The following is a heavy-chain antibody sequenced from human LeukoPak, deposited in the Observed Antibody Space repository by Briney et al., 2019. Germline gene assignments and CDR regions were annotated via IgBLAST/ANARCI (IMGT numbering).Heavy chain of an antibody. D-gene: IGHD3-10*01. Sequence: ASVKVSCKASGGTFSSYAISWVRQAPGQGLEWMGGIIPIFGTANYAQKFQGRVTITADKSTSTAYVELSSLRSEDTAVYYCARERKALYYGSGVGAFDIWGQGTMVTVSS. CDR1: GGTFSSYA. CDR2: IIPIFGTA. CDR3: ARERKALYYGSGVGAFDI. V-gene: IGHV1-69*06. J-gene: IGHJ3*02.